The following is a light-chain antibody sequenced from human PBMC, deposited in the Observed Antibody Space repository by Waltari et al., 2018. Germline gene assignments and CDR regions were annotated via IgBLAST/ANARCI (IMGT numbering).Light chain of an antibody. CDR2: EGS. CDR3: CSYAGSSTVV. Sequence: QSALTQPASVSGSPGQSITISCTGTSSDVGSYNLVSWYQQHPGKAPKLMIYEGSKRPSWVSNRLSGSKSGNTASLTISGLQAEDEADYYCCSYAGSSTVVFGGGTKLTIL. V-gene: IGLV2-23*01. CDR1: SSDVGSYNL. J-gene: IGLJ2*01.